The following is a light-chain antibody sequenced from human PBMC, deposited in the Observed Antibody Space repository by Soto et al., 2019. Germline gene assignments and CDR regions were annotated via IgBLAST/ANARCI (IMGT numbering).Light chain of an antibody. CDR2: KAS. CDR1: QTISSW. J-gene: IGKJ1*01. Sequence: DIQMTQSPSTLSGSVGDRVTITCRASQTISSWLAWYQQKPGKAPKRLIYKASTLKSGVPSRFSGSGSGTEFTLTISSLQPDDCATYDCQHYNSYSEAFGQGTKVERK. V-gene: IGKV1-5*03. CDR3: QHYNSYSEA.